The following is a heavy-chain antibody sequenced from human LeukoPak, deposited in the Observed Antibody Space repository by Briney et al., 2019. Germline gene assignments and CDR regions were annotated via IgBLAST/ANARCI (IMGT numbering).Heavy chain of an antibody. CDR1: GFTFSSYA. J-gene: IGHJ4*02. D-gene: IGHD4-17*01. CDR3: APWAPLQTTVTTSDS. CDR2: ISGSGGST. Sequence: HPGGSLRLSCAASGFTFSSYAMSWVRQAPGEGLEWVSAISGSGGSTYYADSVKGRFTISRDNSKNTLYLQMNSLRAEDTAVYYCAPWAPLQTTVTTSDSWGQGTLVTVPS. V-gene: IGHV3-23*01.